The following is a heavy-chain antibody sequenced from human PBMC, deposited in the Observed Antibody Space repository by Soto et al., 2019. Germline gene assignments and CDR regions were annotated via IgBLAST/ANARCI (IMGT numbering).Heavy chain of an antibody. CDR3: ARDHNGDLGY. D-gene: IGHD2-21*01. CDR2: IYYSGST. CDR1: GGSVSSGSYY. V-gene: IGHV4-61*01. Sequence: SETLSLTCTVSGGSVSSGSYYWSWIRQPPGKGLEWIGYIYYSGSTNYNPSLKSRVTISVDTSKNQFSLKLSSVTAADTAVYYCARDHNGDLGYWGQGTLVTVSS. J-gene: IGHJ4*02.